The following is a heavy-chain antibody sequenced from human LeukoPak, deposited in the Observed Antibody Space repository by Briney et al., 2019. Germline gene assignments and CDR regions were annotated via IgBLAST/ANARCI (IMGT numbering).Heavy chain of an antibody. D-gene: IGHD3-22*01. CDR1: GLTFSNFP. J-gene: IGHJ4*02. CDR2: IQDDGATT. Sequence: PGGSLRPSCAASGLTFSNFPMHWVRQAPGKGLEWVALIQDDGATTNYADSVRGRFTISGDNSKSTVYLQMNSLKPDDTAVYYCATQSITLVVVISPFDYWGQGTLVTVSS. CDR3: ATQSITLVVVISPFDY. V-gene: IGHV3-30*02.